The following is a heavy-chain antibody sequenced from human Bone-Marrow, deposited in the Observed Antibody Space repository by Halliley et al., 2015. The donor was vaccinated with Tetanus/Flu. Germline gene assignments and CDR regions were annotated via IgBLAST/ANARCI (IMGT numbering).Heavy chain of an antibody. Sequence: GLEWFSYTSTSGSTVNYAAAVKGRFTIPRDNVKNSLYLRMTSLRDEDTAMYYCARDPCTSTSCRFDYWGQGSLVIVSS. J-gene: IGHJ4*02. CDR3: ARDPCTSTSCRFDY. V-gene: IGHV3-48*02. CDR2: TSTSGSTV. D-gene: IGHD2-2*01.